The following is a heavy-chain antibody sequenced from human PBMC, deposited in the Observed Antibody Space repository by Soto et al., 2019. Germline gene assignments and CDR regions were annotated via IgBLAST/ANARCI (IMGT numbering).Heavy chain of an antibody. CDR2: INPSGGST. Sequence: GASVKVSCKASGYTFTSYYMHWVRQAPGQGLEWMGIINPSGGSTSYAQKFQGRVTMTRDTSTSTVYMELSSLRSEDTAVYYCARASVYGGNSSPIDYWGQGTLVTAPQ. CDR1: GYTFTSYY. D-gene: IGHD2-21*02. CDR3: ARASVYGGNSSPIDY. J-gene: IGHJ4*02. V-gene: IGHV1-46*01.